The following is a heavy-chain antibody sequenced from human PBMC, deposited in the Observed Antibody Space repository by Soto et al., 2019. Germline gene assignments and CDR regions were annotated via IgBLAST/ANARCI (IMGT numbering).Heavy chain of an antibody. V-gene: IGHV3-11*05. CDR1: GFTFSDYY. J-gene: IGHJ5*02. CDR2: ISSSSSYT. Sequence: QVQLVESGGGLVQPGGSLRLSCAASGFTFSDYYMSWIRQAPGKGLEWVSYISSSSSYTNYADSVKGRFTISRDNAKNSLYLQMNSLRAEDTAVYYCARAGYSSSSQWFDPWGQGTLVTVSS. D-gene: IGHD6-13*01. CDR3: ARAGYSSSSQWFDP.